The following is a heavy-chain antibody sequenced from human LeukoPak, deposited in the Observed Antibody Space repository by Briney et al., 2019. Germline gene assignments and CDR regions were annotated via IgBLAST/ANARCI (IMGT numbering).Heavy chain of an antibody. V-gene: IGHV3-7*03. J-gene: IGHJ4*02. CDR2: IKQDGSDK. CDR3: ARGGGHLDC. D-gene: IGHD4-23*01. Sequence: PGGSLGLSCAASGFSFSSYWMSWVRQAPGKGLEWVANIKQDGSDKYYLTSVRGRFTISRDNAKNSLFLQMNSLRVEDTAVYYCARGGGHLDCWGQGTLVTVSS. CDR1: GFSFSSYW.